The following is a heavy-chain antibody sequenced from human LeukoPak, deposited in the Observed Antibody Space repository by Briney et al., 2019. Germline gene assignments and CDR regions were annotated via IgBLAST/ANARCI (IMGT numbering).Heavy chain of an antibody. CDR2: IYYSGST. Sequence: SETLSLTCTVSGGSISSYYWSWIRQPPGKGLEWIGYIYYSGSTNYNPSLKSRVTISVDTSKNQFSLKLSSVTAADTAVYYCARGGMVRGPPAYWGQGSLVTVSS. CDR3: ARGGMVRGPPAY. V-gene: IGHV4-59*01. CDR1: GGSISSYY. D-gene: IGHD3-10*01. J-gene: IGHJ4*02.